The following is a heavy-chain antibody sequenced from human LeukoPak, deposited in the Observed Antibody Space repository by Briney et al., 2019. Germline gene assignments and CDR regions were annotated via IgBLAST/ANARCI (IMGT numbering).Heavy chain of an antibody. D-gene: IGHD3-22*01. CDR3: ARQYYYDSSGYSKSDAFDI. V-gene: IGHV4-39*07. CDR1: GGSISSSSFY. J-gene: IGHJ3*02. Sequence: PSETLSLTCTVSGGSISSSSFYWGWIRQPPGKGREWIGTIYYSGSTYYNPSLKSRVTISVDTSKNQFSLKLSSVTAADTAVYYCARQYYYDSSGYSKSDAFDIWGQGTMVTVSS. CDR2: IYYSGST.